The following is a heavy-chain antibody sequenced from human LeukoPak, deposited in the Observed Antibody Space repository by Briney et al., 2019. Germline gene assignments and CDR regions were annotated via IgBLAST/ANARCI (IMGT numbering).Heavy chain of an antibody. CDR1: GYKFTDDY. V-gene: IGHV1-2*02. J-gene: IGHJ4*02. D-gene: IGHD3-16*01. CDR2: INPDSGFT. Sequence: EASVKVSCKASGYKFTDDYMHWVRQAPGQGLEFMGWINPDSGFTNYAQKFKGRVTMTRDTSISTAYLEVRSLTSDDTAVYYCAPTAEAYTSWWKVWGQGTLVTLSS. CDR3: APTAEAYTSWWKV.